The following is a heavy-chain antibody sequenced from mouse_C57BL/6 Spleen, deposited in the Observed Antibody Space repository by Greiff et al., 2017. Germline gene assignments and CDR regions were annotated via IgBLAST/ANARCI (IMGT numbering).Heavy chain of an antibody. J-gene: IGHJ2*01. V-gene: IGHV1-50*01. Sequence: QVQLQQPGAELVKPGASVKLSCKASGYTFTSYWMQWVKQRPGQGLEWIGEIDPSDSYTNYNQKFKGKATLTVDTSSSTAYMQLSSLTSEDSAVYYCARGGIGGPYFDYWGQGTTLTVSS. CDR3: ARGGIGGPYFDY. CDR2: IDPSDSYT. CDR1: GYTFTSYW.